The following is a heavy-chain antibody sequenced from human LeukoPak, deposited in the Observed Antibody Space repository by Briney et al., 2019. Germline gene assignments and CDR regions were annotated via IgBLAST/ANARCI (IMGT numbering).Heavy chain of an antibody. D-gene: IGHD2-2*01. CDR2: ISGSGGST. CDR1: GFTFSNYA. CDR3: AKAWGPYCSSTSCPAGN. J-gene: IGHJ4*02. Sequence: GGSLRLSCAASGFTFSNYAMSWVRQAPGKGLEWVSAISGSGGSTYNADSVKGRFTISRDNSKNTLYLQMNSLRAEDTAVYYCAKAWGPYCSSTSCPAGNWGQGTLVTVSS. V-gene: IGHV3-23*01.